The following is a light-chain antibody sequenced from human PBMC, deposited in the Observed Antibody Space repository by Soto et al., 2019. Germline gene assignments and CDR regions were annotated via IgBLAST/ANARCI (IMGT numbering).Light chain of an antibody. CDR2: GTS. CDR3: QRFGTSPPRT. V-gene: IGKV3-20*01. Sequence: EIVLTQSPGTLSLSPGERATLSCRASQSLSSSYLAWYQQKPGQAPRLLIYGTSIRATGIPDRFSGSGSGTDFTLTITRLEPEDFAVYYCQRFGTSPPRTFGQGTKVEFK. CDR1: QSLSSSY. J-gene: IGKJ1*01.